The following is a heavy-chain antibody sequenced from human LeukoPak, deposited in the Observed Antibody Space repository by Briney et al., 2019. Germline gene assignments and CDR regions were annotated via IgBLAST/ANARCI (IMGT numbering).Heavy chain of an antibody. CDR3: ARSGVPAAVEDY. J-gene: IGHJ4*02. V-gene: IGHV3-23*01. Sequence: GGSLRLSCATSGFTFSSYTMSWVRQAPGKGLEWVSDISGNGGATNFADSVKGRLTISRDRSKNTLYLQMNSLRAEDTAVYYCARSGVPAAVEDYWGQGTLVTVSS. CDR1: GFTFSSYT. CDR2: ISGNGGAT. D-gene: IGHD2-2*01.